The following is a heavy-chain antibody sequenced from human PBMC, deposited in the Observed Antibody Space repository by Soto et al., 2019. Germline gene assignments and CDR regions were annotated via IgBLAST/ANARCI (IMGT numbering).Heavy chain of an antibody. J-gene: IGHJ4*02. CDR1: GGSISSASYY. V-gene: IGHV4-31*03. Sequence: QVQLQESGPGLVKPSQTLSLTCTVSGGSISSASYYWSWIRQYPGKGLEWIGYIYYSGSTYYNPSLNSRVSISLDTSKNQFALNLTSVTAADTAVYYCARGVVVASTPFDYWGQGTLVTVSS. CDR3: ARGVVVASTPFDY. CDR2: IYYSGST. D-gene: IGHD2-15*01.